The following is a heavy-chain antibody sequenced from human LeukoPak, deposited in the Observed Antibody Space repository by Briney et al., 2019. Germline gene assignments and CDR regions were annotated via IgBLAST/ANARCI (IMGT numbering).Heavy chain of an antibody. CDR1: RFTFSNYY. V-gene: IGHV3-74*01. CDR2: VNNDGSST. CDR3: ARSSYPYYFDY. J-gene: IGHJ4*02. D-gene: IGHD6-19*01. Sequence: GGSLRLSCAASRFTFSNYYMNWVRQAPGKGLMWVSRVNNDGSSTTYADSVEGRFTISRDNARNTLYLQMNSLRAEDTAVYYCARSSYPYYFDYWGQGTLVTVSS.